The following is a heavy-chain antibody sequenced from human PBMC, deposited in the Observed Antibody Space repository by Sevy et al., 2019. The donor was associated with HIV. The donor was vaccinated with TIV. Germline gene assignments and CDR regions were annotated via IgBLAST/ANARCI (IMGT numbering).Heavy chain of an antibody. V-gene: IGHV4-39*01. Sequence: SETLSLTCTVSGGSISSSSYYWGWIRQPPGKGLEWIGSIYYSGSTYYNPSLKSRVTISVDTSKNQFSLKLSSVTAADTAVYYCARTDYYYSMDVWGQGTTVTVSS. J-gene: IGHJ6*02. CDR1: GGSISSSSYY. CDR3: ARTDYYYSMDV. CDR2: IYYSGST.